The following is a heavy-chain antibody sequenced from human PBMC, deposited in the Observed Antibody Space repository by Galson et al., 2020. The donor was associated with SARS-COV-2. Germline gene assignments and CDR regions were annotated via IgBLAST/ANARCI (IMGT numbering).Heavy chain of an antibody. J-gene: IGHJ4*02. CDR2: IIPIFGTA. CDR3: ARGGWKYYDYVWGSYRYQYYLDY. Sequence: SVKVSCKASGGTFSSYAISWVRQAPGQGLEWMGGIIPIFGTANYAQKFQGRVTITADESTSTAYMELSSLRSEDTAVYYCARGGWKYYDYVWGSYRYQYYLDYWGQGTLVTVSS. CDR1: GGTFSSYA. V-gene: IGHV1-69*13. D-gene: IGHD3-16*02.